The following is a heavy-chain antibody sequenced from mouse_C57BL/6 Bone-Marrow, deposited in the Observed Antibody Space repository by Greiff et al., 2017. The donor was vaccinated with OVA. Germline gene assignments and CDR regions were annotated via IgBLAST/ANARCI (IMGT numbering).Heavy chain of an antibody. V-gene: IGHV1-69*01. J-gene: IGHJ2*01. CDR3: AREGEYSGSSYELTGCAIDY. Sequence: QVQLQQPGAELVMPGASVKLSCKASGYTFTSYWMHWVKQRPGQGLEWIGEIDPSDSDTNYNQKFKGKSTLTVDKSSSTAYMQLSSLTSEDSAVYSYAREGEYSGSSYELTGCAIDYWGQGTTLTVSS. CDR1: GYTFTSYW. CDR2: IDPSDSDT. D-gene: IGHD1-1*01.